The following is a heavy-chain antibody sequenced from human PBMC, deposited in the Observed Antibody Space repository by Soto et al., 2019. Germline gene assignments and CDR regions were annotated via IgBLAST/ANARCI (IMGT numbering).Heavy chain of an antibody. D-gene: IGHD2-15*01. Sequence: SETLCLTCAVYGGSCSGYDGTWIRQPPGKGLEWIGYIYYSGSTYYNPSLKSRVTISVDTSKNQFSLKLSSVTAADTAVYYCARARGARYFDYWGQGTLVTVSS. J-gene: IGHJ4*02. CDR2: IYYSGST. CDR1: GGSCSGYD. CDR3: ARARGARYFDY. V-gene: IGHV4-30-4*08.